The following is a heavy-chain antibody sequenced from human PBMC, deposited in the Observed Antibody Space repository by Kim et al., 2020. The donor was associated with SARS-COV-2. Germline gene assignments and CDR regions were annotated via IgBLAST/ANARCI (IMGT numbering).Heavy chain of an antibody. J-gene: IGHJ4*02. D-gene: IGHD3-10*01. CDR3: ARDDPRGEKFDY. Sequence: NDAKKFQGWVTMTRDTSISTAYMELSRLRSDDTAVYYCARDDPRGEKFDYWGQGTLVTVSS. V-gene: IGHV1-2*04.